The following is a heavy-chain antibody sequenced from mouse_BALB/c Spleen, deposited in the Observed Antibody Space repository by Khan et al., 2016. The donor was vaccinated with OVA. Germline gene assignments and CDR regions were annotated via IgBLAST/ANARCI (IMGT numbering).Heavy chain of an antibody. D-gene: IGHD2-10*01. CDR2: IWSDGNT. J-gene: IGHJ4*01. Sequence: QVRLQQSGPGLAAPSQSLSITCTISGFSLTTYGVHWVRQPPGKGLEWLVVIWSDGNTTYNSTLKSRLTITKDNSQSQVFLKMNSLQTDDTAIYFCARQPYYHYNIMDYWGQGTSVTVSS. CDR1: GFSLTTYG. CDR3: ARQPYYHYNIMDY. V-gene: IGHV2-6-1*01.